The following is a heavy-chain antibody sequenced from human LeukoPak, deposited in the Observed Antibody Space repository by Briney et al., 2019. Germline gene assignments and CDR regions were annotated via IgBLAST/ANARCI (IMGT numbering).Heavy chain of an antibody. J-gene: IGHJ4*02. V-gene: IGHV4-30-2*01. CDR3: ARTAHCSGGSCYPRGGNFDY. CDR1: GGSISSGGYY. Sequence: PSQTLSLTCAVSGGSISSGGYYWSWIRQPPGKGLEWIGYIYHSGSTYYNPSLKSRVTISVDRSKNQFSLKLSSVTAADTAMYYCARTAHCSGGSCYPRGGNFDYWGQGTLVTVSS. D-gene: IGHD2-15*01. CDR2: IYHSGST.